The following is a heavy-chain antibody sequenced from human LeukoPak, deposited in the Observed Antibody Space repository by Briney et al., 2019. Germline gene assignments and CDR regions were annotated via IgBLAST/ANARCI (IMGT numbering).Heavy chain of an antibody. Sequence: SETLSLTCTVSGGSISSYYWSWIRQPPGKGLEWIGYIYYSGSTNYNPSLKSRVTISVDTSKNQFSLKLSSVTAADTAVYYCARGGYHGADLDYWGQGTPVTVSS. CDR1: GGSISSYY. J-gene: IGHJ4*02. D-gene: IGHD4-17*01. V-gene: IGHV4-59*01. CDR3: ARGGYHGADLDY. CDR2: IYYSGST.